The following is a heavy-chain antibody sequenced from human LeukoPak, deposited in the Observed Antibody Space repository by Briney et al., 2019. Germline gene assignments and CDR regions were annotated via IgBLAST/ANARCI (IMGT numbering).Heavy chain of an antibody. CDR1: GFTFSSSA. CDR2: ISSSSISI. J-gene: IGHJ4*02. Sequence: GGSLRLSCAASGFTFSSSAMSWVRQAPGKGLEWVSFISSSSISIYYGDSVQGRFTVSRDNARNLLYLEMNTLRAEDTAVYHCARVYDVLTGGFDYWGQGALVTVSS. D-gene: IGHD3-9*01. V-gene: IGHV3-21*01. CDR3: ARVYDVLTGGFDY.